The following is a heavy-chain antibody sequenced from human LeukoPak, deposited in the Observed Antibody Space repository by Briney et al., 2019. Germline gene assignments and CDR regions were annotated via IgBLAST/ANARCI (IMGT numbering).Heavy chain of an antibody. CDR2: IKQDGSEK. J-gene: IGHJ3*02. D-gene: IGHD1-20*01. Sequence: GGSLRLSCAASGFTFSSYWMSWVRQAPGKGLEWVANIKQDGSEKYYVDSVKGRFTISRDNAKNSLYLQMNSLGAEDMAVYYCARARYNWNPDAFDIWGQGTMVTVSS. V-gene: IGHV3-7*01. CDR1: GFTFSSYW. CDR3: ARARYNWNPDAFDI.